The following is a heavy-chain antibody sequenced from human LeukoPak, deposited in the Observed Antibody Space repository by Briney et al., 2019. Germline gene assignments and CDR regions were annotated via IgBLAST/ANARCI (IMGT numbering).Heavy chain of an antibody. J-gene: IGHJ5*02. V-gene: IGHV4-31*03. CDR1: GGSISSGGYY. D-gene: IGHD3-3*01. Sequence: PSQTLSLTCTVSGGSISSGGYYWSWIRQHPGKGLEWIGYIYYSGSTYYNPSLKSRVTISVDTSKNQFSLELSSVTAADTAVYYCARATRTIFGVVSSIDPWGQGTLVTVSS. CDR2: IYYSGST. CDR3: ARATRTIFGVVSSIDP.